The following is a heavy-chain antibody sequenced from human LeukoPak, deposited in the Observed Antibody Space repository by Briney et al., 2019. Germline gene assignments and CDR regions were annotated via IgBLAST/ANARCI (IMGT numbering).Heavy chain of an antibody. Sequence: GASVKVSCKASGYTFTSYGISGVRQAPGQGLEWMGWISAYNGNTNYAQKLQGRVTMTTDTSTSTAYMELRSLRSDDTAVYYCARAGEGGYSYGPFDYWGQGTLVTVSS. CDR1: GYTFTSYG. CDR3: ARAGEGGYSYGPFDY. D-gene: IGHD5-18*01. CDR2: ISAYNGNT. V-gene: IGHV1-18*01. J-gene: IGHJ4*02.